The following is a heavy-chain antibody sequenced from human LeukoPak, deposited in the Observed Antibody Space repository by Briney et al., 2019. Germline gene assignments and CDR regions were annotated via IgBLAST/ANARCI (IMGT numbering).Heavy chain of an antibody. J-gene: IGHJ4*02. CDR2: ISWNSGSI. CDR1: GFTFDGYA. V-gene: IGHV3-9*03. D-gene: IGHD1-1*01. CDR3: AKAGTTWDYFDY. Sequence: PGGSLRLSCAPSGFTFDGYAMHWVRQAPGKGLEWVSGISWNSGSIGYADSVKGRFTISRDNAKNSLYLQMNSLRAEDMALYYCAKAGTTWDYFDYWGQGTLVTVSS.